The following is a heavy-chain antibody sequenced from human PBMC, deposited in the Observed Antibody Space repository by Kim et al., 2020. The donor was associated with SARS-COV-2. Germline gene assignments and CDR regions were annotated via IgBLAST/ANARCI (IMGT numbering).Heavy chain of an antibody. J-gene: IGHJ4*02. CDR3: TGSRGGLRVHSFDY. Sequence: GGSLRLSCAASEFPFNTYAMSWVRQAPGRGLEWVSTVSDSGVTTFYADSVKGRFTISRDNSKNTLFLHMNSLRVEDTAVYYCTGSRGGLRVHSFDYWGQGTLVTVSS. V-gene: IGHV3-23*01. CDR1: EFPFNTYA. D-gene: IGHD5-12*01. CDR2: VSDSGVTT.